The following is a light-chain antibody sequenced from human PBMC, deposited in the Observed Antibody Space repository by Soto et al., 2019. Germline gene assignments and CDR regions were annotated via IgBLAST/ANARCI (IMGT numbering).Light chain of an antibody. V-gene: IGKV3-15*01. Sequence: EIVMTQSPATLSVSPGERATLSCRASQSVSSNLAWYQHKPGQAPRLLIYGTSTRATGIPARFSGSGSGTDFTLTISSLQSEDFAVYYCQQHYNWPSTFGQGTRLDI. CDR1: QSVSSN. J-gene: IGKJ5*01. CDR2: GTS. CDR3: QQHYNWPST.